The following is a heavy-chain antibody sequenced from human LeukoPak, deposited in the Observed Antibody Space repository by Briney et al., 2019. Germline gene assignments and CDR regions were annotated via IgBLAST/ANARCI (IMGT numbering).Heavy chain of an antibody. J-gene: IGHJ4*02. CDR2: ISGSGGST. CDR1: GFTFSSYA. Sequence: GGSLRLSCAASGFTFSSYAMSWVRQAPGKGLEWVSAISGSGGSTYYADSVKGRFTISRDNSKNTLYLQMNSLRAEDTAVYYCAKVPRLRYFDWLPYFDYWGQGTLVTVSS. V-gene: IGHV3-23*01. CDR3: AKVPRLRYFDWLPYFDY. D-gene: IGHD3-9*01.